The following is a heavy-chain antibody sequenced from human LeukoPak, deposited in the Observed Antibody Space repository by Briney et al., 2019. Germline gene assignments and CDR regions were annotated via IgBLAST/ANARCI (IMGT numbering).Heavy chain of an antibody. J-gene: IGHJ4*02. V-gene: IGHV3-48*03. CDR1: GFSFSSFE. CDR3: ARGGVDYYGSGTYYLMYYFDY. CDR2: ISSSGGTI. D-gene: IGHD3-10*01. Sequence: GGSLRLSCAASGFSFSSFEMNWVRQAPGKGLEWVSYISSSGGTIYYADSVKGRFTISRDDPHNTLYLQMNSLRAEDTAVYFCARGGVDYYGSGTYYLMYYFDYWGQGALVTVSS.